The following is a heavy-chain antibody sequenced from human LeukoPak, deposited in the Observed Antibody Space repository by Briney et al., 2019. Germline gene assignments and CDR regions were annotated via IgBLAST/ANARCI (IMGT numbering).Heavy chain of an antibody. CDR3: ARASGTLGYCSSTSCPRYFDY. CDR1: GYTFTGYY. V-gene: IGHV1-2*02. J-gene: IGHJ4*02. CDR2: INPNSGGT. Sequence: ASVKVSCKASGYTFTGYYMQWVRQAPGQGLEWMGWINPNSGGTNYAQKFQGRVTMTRDTSISTAYMELSRLRSDDTAVYYCARASGTLGYCSSTSCPRYFDYWGQGTLVTVSS. D-gene: IGHD2-2*01.